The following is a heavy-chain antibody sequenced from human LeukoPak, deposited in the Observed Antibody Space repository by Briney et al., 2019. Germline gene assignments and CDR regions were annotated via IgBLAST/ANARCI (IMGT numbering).Heavy chain of an antibody. D-gene: IGHD1-7*01. CDR1: GYSFTSYW. CDR3: ARDPLLGRGTTILSYSYGMDV. V-gene: IGHV5-10-1*01. Sequence: GESLKISCKGSGYSFTSYWISWVRQMPGKGLEWMGRIDPSDSYTNYSPSFQGHVTISADKSISTAYLQWSSLKASDTAMYYCARDPLLGRGTTILSYSYGMDVWGQGTTVTVSS. CDR2: IDPSDSYT. J-gene: IGHJ6*02.